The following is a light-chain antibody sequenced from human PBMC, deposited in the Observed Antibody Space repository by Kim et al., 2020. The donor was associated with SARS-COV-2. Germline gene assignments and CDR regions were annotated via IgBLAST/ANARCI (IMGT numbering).Light chain of an antibody. J-gene: IGKJ4*01. CDR2: DAS. CDR3: QQRHNWPLT. CDR1: QSISNY. V-gene: IGKV3-11*01. Sequence: LSPGESATLSCRATQSISNYLAWYQQKSGKAPRLLIYDASIRATGIPARFSGGGSGTDFTLTISSLEPEDFAVYYCQQRHNWPLTFGGGTKVDIK.